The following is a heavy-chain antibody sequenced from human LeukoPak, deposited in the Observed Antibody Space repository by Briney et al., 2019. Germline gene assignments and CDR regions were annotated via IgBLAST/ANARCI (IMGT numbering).Heavy chain of an antibody. J-gene: IGHJ4*02. CDR2: INGGSGNS. CDR3: AKGQGYNYGDSIDY. Sequence: GGSLRLSCAASGFTFNNYAMTWVRQAPGKGLEWVSVINGGSGNSYYADSVKGRFTVSRDNSKNTLYLQMNSLRVEDTAVYYCAKGQGYNYGDSIDYWGQGTLVTVSS. D-gene: IGHD5-18*01. V-gene: IGHV3-23*01. CDR1: GFTFNNYA.